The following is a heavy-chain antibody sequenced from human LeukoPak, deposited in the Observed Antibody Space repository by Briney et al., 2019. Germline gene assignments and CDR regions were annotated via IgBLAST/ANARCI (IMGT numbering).Heavy chain of an antibody. CDR3: ARGDSSGYYLSRYYYYGMDV. CDR2: IYYSGST. J-gene: IGHJ6*02. CDR1: GGSISSYY. V-gene: IGHV4-59*08. D-gene: IGHD3-22*01. Sequence: PSETLSLTCTVSGGSISSYYWSWIRQPPGKGLEWIGYIYYSGSTNYNPSLKSRVTISVDTSKNQFSLKLSSVTAADTAVYYCARGDSSGYYLSRYYYYGMDVRGQGTTVTVSS.